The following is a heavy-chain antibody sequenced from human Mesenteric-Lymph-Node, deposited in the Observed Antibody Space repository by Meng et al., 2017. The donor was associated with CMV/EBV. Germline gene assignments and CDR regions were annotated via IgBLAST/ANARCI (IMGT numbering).Heavy chain of an antibody. CDR3: ARARQTGTRNAMDV. CDR1: GGNFASDV. J-gene: IGHJ6*02. V-gene: IGHV1-2*02. Sequence: ASVKVSCKTSGGNFASDVVSWVRQAPGQGLEWMGGIIPNSGGINYAQKFQGRVTMTRDTSISTAYMELSRLRSDDTAVYYCARARQTGTRNAMDVWGQGATVTVSS. D-gene: IGHD1-1*01. CDR2: IIPNSGGI.